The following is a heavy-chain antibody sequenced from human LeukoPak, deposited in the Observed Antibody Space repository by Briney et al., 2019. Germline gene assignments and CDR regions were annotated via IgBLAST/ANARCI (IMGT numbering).Heavy chain of an antibody. CDR3: ARTHIPQSDFDY. V-gene: IGHV1-46*01. D-gene: IGHD2-2*02. CDR2: INPSGGST. J-gene: IGHJ4*02. Sequence: GSSVKVSCKASGYTFTYRYLHWVRQAPGQGLEWMGIINPSGGSTSYAQKFQGRVTMTRDTSTSTVYMELSSLRSEDTAVYYCARTHIPQSDFDYWGQGTLVTVSS. CDR1: GYTFTYRY.